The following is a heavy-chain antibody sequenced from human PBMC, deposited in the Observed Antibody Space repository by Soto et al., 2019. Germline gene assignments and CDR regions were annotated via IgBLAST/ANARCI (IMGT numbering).Heavy chain of an antibody. J-gene: IGHJ5*02. CDR3: ARGGHSNCNYAGCVDP. D-gene: IGHD1-7*01. CDR1: RGSISSGGYY. CDR2: IYTSGDT. V-gene: IGHV4-31*01. Sequence: QVQLQESGPGLVKPSQTLSLTCTVSRGSISSGGYYWAWIRQHPGKGLEWIGYIYTSGDTYFNPPLTSQLTMSADTSNNQFSLTLISVTAADTDVYYCARGGHSNCNYAGCVDPWGQGTVVTGSS.